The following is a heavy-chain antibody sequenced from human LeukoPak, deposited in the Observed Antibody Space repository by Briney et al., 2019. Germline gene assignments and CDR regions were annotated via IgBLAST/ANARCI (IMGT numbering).Heavy chain of an antibody. D-gene: IGHD6-6*01. CDR2: INHSGST. Sequence: SETLSLTCTVSGGSISSSSYYWSWIRQPPGKGLEWIGEINHSGSTNYNPSLKSRVTISVDTSKNQFSLKLSSVTAADTAVYYCARRGAARPFDFWGQGTLVTVSS. CDR1: GGSISSSSYY. J-gene: IGHJ4*02. V-gene: IGHV4-39*07. CDR3: ARRGAARPFDF.